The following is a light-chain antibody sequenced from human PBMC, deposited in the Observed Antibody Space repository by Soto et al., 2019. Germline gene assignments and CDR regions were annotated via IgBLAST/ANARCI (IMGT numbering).Light chain of an antibody. CDR3: QAWDRSTVV. Sequence: SYELSQPPSVSVSPGQTASITCSGDELGDKYACWYQQKPGQSPVLVIYQDNKLPSGTPARFSGSNSGNTATLTISGTQAMDEADYYCQAWDRSTVVFGGGTQLTVL. V-gene: IGLV3-1*01. CDR1: ELGDKY. CDR2: QDN. J-gene: IGLJ3*02.